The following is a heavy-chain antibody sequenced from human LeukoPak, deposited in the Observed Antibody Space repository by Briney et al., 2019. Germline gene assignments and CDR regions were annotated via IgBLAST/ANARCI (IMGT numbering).Heavy chain of an antibody. D-gene: IGHD3-10*01. CDR2: IWYGGSNK. V-gene: IGHV3-33*06. CDR1: VFTFSSYD. Sequence: GRSVRLFCAASVFTFSSYDMHWAPHARGKGLECVTVIWYGGSNKYYADCVKGRLTISRDNSKHTLYLQMNSLRAEDAGVYYCAKGSITYYDGSGRGAFDIWGQGTMVTVSS. J-gene: IGHJ3*02. CDR3: AKGSITYYDGSGRGAFDI.